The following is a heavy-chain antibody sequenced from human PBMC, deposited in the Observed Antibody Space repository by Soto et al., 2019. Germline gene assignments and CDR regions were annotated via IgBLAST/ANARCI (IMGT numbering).Heavy chain of an antibody. J-gene: IGHJ4*02. CDR2: IYYTGST. CDR1: GGSICSYS. V-gene: IGHV4-59*08. CDR3: ARHNLGLDY. D-gene: IGHD7-27*01. Sequence: PSETLSLTCTVSGGSICSYSWSCIRQPPGKGLEYIGYIYYTGSTNYNPSLKSRVTISPDTSKNQFSLNLSSVTAADTAVYYCARHNLGLDYWGQGALVTVSS.